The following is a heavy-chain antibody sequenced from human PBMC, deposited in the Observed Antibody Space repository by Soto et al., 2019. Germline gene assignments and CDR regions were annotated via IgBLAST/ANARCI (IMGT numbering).Heavy chain of an antibody. V-gene: IGHV3-30-3*01. CDR2: ISYDGSNK. CDR3: ARDLLSGTTEDGGDYYYGMDV. Sequence: PGGSLRLSCAASGFTFSSYAMHWVRQAPGKGLEWVAVISYDGSNKYYADSVKGRFTISRDNSKNTLYLQMNSLRAEDTAVYYCARDLLSGTTEDGGDYYYGMDVWGQGTTVTVSS. D-gene: IGHD1-7*01. J-gene: IGHJ6*02. CDR1: GFTFSSYA.